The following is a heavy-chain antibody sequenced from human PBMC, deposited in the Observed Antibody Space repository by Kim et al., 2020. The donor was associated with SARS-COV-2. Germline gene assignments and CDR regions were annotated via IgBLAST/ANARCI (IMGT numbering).Heavy chain of an antibody. D-gene: IGHD1-1*01. CDR3: AREGTQTEKDAFDI. Sequence: PSLKSRVTISVDTSKNQFSLKLSSVTAADTAVYYCAREGTQTEKDAFDIWGQGTMVTVSS. V-gene: IGHV4-39*02. J-gene: IGHJ3*02.